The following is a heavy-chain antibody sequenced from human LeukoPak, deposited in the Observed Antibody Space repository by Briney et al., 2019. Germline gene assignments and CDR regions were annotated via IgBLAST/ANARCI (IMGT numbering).Heavy chain of an antibody. CDR1: GYSFTSYW. V-gene: IGHV5-51*01. D-gene: IGHD4-17*01. Sequence: GESQKISCKGSGYSFTSYWIGWVRQMPGKGLEWMGIIYPDDSDTRYSPSFQGQVTISADKSISTAYLQWRSLKASDTAMYYCARHRFSYGDPGDYWGQGTLITVSS. CDR3: ARHRFSYGDPGDY. CDR2: IYPDDSDT. J-gene: IGHJ4*02.